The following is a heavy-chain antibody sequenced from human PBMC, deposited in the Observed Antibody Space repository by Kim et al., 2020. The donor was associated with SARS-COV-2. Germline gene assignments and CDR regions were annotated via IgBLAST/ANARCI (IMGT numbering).Heavy chain of an antibody. J-gene: IGHJ3*02. D-gene: IGHD3-10*01. V-gene: IGHV4-31*02. Sequence: GYYWSWTSQQPGKGRDWMAYIYNSEGTDDNPSLKGRVTLAVDTYKNQFALKLGSVTAADTAVYYCASVGIPLPCTDLTMVRGVVSYAFDNW. CDR1: GYY. CDR2: IYNSEGT. CDR3: ASVGIPLPCTDLTMVRGVVSYAFDN.